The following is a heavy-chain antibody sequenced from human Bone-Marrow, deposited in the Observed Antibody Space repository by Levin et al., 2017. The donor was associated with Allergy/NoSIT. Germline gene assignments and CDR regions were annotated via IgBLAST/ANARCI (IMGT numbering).Heavy chain of an antibody. D-gene: IGHD2-2*01. CDR2: IKSKTDGGTT. J-gene: IGHJ4*02. Sequence: PGGSLRLSCAASGFTFSNAWMSWVRQAPGKGLEWVGRIKSKTDGGTTDYAAPVKGRFTISRDDSKNTLYLQMNSLKTEDTAVYYCTTSPCAPYIVVVPAARGEYYFDYWGQGTLVTVSS. CDR3: TTSPCAPYIVVVPAARGEYYFDY. CDR1: GFTFSNAW. V-gene: IGHV3-15*01.